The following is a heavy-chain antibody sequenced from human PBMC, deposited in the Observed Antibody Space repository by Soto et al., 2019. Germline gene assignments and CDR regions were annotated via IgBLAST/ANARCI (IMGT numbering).Heavy chain of an antibody. CDR2: LAPISGSP. CDR3: ARIGVGSRR. CDR1: GDTFSHYV. V-gene: IGHV1-69*18. Sequence: VQMVQSGAEVKEPGSSVKVSCTNSGDTFSHYVMSWVRQAPGQGLEWMGSLAPISGSPNYAERFEGRLTISAAAGTSPMYMEVRSLKYDDTAVYYCARIGVGSRRWGQGTMVTVSS. D-gene: IGHD1-26*01. J-gene: IGHJ3*01.